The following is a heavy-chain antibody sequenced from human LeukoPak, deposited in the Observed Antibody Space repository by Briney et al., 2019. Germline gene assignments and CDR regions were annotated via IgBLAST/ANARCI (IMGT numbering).Heavy chain of an antibody. CDR3: AKGHTDYGTGFDL. J-gene: IGHJ4*02. CDR1: GFIFSTYG. CDR2: ISGGGTRT. Sequence: GGSLRLSCAASGFIFSTYGMNWVRQAPGRGLEWVSIISGGGTRTYHIDSVKGRFTISRDNSRNTLYLHMNSLRDEDTAIYFCAKGHTDYGTGFDLWGQGTLVTVSS. V-gene: IGHV3-23*01. D-gene: IGHD4-17*01.